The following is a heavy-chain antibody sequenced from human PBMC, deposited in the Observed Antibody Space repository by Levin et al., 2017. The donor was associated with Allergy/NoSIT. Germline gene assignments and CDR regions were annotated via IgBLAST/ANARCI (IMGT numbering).Heavy chain of an antibody. CDR1: GFTFDDYA. CDR2: ISWNSGSI. J-gene: IGHJ4*02. Sequence: PGGSLRLSCAASGFTFDDYAMHWVRQAPGKGLEWVSGISWNSGSIGYADSVKGRFTISRDNAKNSLYLQMNSLRAEDTALYYCAKGEEYSSSPGDCWGQGTLVTVSS. V-gene: IGHV3-9*01. CDR3: AKGEEYSSSPGDC. D-gene: IGHD6-6*01.